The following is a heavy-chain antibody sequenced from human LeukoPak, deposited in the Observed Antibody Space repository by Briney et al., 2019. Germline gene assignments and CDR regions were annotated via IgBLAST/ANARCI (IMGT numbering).Heavy chain of an antibody. CDR1: GYSISSGYY. D-gene: IGHD3-22*01. Sequence: SETLSLTCAVSGYSISSGYYWGWIRQSPGKGLECIGSIYQSGSTFYNPSLKSRVTISVDTSKNQFSLKLTSVTAADTAVYYCVRQDYLDSSGYHYYFDYWGQGTLVTVSS. V-gene: IGHV4-38-2*01. J-gene: IGHJ4*02. CDR2: IYQSGST. CDR3: VRQDYLDSSGYHYYFDY.